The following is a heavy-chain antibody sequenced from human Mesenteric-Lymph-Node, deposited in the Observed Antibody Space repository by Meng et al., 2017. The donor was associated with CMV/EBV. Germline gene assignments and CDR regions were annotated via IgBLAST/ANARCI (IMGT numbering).Heavy chain of an antibody. CDR1: GFTFSTYA. CDR3: TRQDIVVVPAALYYYYYGMDV. J-gene: IGHJ6*02. CDR2: ISGSGGST. Sequence: GESLKISCAASGFTFSTYAMIWVRQAPGKGLEWVSAISGSGGSTYYADSVKGRFTISRDNSKNTVYLQMNSLKTEDTAVYYCTRQDIVVVPAALYYYYYGMDVWGQGTTVTVSS. V-gene: IGHV3-23*01. D-gene: IGHD2-2*01.